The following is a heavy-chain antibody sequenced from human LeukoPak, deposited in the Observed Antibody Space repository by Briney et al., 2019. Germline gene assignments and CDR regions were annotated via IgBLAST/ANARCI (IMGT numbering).Heavy chain of an antibody. CDR2: IYYSGST. V-gene: IGHV4-39*01. Sequence: SETLSLTCTASGCSISSSSYYWGWIRQPPGKGLEWIGSIYYSGSTYYNPSLKSRVTISVDTSKNQFSLKLSSVTAADTAVYYCARHGTGYTRGFDYWGQGTLVTVSS. D-gene: IGHD1-1*01. J-gene: IGHJ4*02. CDR3: ARHGTGYTRGFDY. CDR1: GCSISSSSYY.